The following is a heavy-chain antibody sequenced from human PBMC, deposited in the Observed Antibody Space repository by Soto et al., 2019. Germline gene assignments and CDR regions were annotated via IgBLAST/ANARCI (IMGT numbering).Heavy chain of an antibody. D-gene: IGHD2-15*01. CDR2: VSGSGGCT. J-gene: IGHJ5*02. CDR1: GFTFSSYA. CDR3: ATPYCRGGSCYGS. Sequence: EVQLLESGGGLVQPGGSLRLSCAASGFTFSSYAMSWVRQAPGKGLEWVSAVSGSGGCTDYADSVKGRFTISRDNSKNTLYLQMNSLRAEDTAVYYCATPYCRGGSCYGSWGQGTLVTVSS. V-gene: IGHV3-23*01.